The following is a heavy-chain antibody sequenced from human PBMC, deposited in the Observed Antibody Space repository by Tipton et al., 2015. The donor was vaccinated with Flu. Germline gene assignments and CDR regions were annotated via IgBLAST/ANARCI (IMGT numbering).Heavy chain of an antibody. J-gene: IGHJ6*02. V-gene: IGHV3-11*01. CDR2: ISSSSSTI. D-gene: IGHD3-3*01. Sequence: SLRLSCAASGFTFSDYYMSWIRQLPGKGLEWVSHISSSSSTINYADSVKGRFTISRDNAKDSLYLQMNSLRAEDTAVYYCARDHPPSITVLGEITDYFGMAAWGQGTPVTVPS. CDR1: GFTFSDYY. CDR3: ARDHPPSITVLGEITDYFGMAA.